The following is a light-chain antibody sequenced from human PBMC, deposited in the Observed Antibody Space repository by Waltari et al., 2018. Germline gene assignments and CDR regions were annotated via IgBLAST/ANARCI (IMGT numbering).Light chain of an antibody. CDR1: DSDVGHFDF. CDR3: SSYTSSTKYV. V-gene: IGLV2-14*01. Sequence: QSALTQPASVSGSPGPSITISCTGTDSDVGHFDFVSWYQQHPGKAPKLIISGVSNRPSGVSSRFSGSKSGNSASLTISGLQADDEADYYCSSYTSSTKYVFGTGTRVIVL. CDR2: GVS. J-gene: IGLJ1*01.